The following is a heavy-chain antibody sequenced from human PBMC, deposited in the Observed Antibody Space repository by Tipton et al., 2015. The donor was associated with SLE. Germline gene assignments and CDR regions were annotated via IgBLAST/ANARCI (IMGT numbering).Heavy chain of an antibody. Sequence: TLSLTCTVSGGSISSYYWSWIRQPPGKGLEWIGYIYYSGSTNYNPSLKSRVTTSVDTSKNQFSLKLSSVTAADTAVYYCARRNQITMVRGVMYYFDYWGQGTLVTVSS. CDR1: GGSISSYY. V-gene: IGHV4-59*08. CDR2: IYYSGST. J-gene: IGHJ4*02. D-gene: IGHD3-10*01. CDR3: ARRNQITMVRGVMYYFDY.